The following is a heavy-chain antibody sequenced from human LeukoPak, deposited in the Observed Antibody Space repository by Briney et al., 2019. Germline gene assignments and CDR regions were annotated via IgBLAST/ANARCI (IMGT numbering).Heavy chain of an antibody. CDR3: ARDRGVLVGDDI. CDR1: GYTFTGYY. CDR2: INPNSGGT. V-gene: IGHV1-2*02. D-gene: IGHD2-15*01. J-gene: IGHJ3*02. Sequence: ASVKVSCKASGYTFTGYYMHWVRQAPGQGLEWMGWINPNSGGTNYAQKFQGRVTMTRDTSISTAYMELRSLRSDDTAVYYCARDRGVLVGDDIWGQGTMVTVSS.